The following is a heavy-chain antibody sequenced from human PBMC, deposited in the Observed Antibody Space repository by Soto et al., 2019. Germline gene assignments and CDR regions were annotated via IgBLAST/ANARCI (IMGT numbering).Heavy chain of an antibody. CDR2: INPSGGST. Sequence: QVQLVQSGAEVKKPGASVKVSCKASGYTFTSYYMHWVRQAPGQGLEWMGIINPSGGSTSYAQKFQSRITMTRDTSTSTVYMEPSSLRSEDTAVYYCARDGGSSAEGGYFDYWGQGTLVTVSS. V-gene: IGHV1-46*01. CDR3: ARDGGSSAEGGYFDY. J-gene: IGHJ4*02. D-gene: IGHD6-6*01. CDR1: GYTFTSYY.